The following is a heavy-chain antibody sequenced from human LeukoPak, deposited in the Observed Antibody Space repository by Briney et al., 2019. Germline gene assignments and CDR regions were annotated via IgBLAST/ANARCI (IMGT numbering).Heavy chain of an antibody. CDR2: IYDSGNT. CDR1: GGSISSYY. CDR3: ARLRSGYDAFDY. J-gene: IGHJ4*02. D-gene: IGHD5-12*01. Sequence: SSETLSLTCTVSGGSISSYYWSWIRQPPGKGLGLIGYIYDSGNTNYNPSVRSRVTISGDTSKNQFSLKLSSVTAADTAVYYCARLRSGYDAFDYWGQGTLVTVSS. V-gene: IGHV4-59*01.